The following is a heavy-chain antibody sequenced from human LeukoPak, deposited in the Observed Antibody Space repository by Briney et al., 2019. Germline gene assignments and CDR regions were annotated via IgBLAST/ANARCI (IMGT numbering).Heavy chain of an antibody. D-gene: IGHD2-2*01. CDR3: AADSCSSTSCYAGYYYYGMDV. J-gene: IGHJ6*02. V-gene: IGHV1-58*01. CDR2: IVVGSGNT. CDR1: GFTFTISA. Sequence: VASVTVSCTASGFTFTISAVQWVRQARGQRLEWIGWIVVGSGNTNYAQKFQERVTITRDMSTSTAYMELSSLRSEDTAVYYCAADSCSSTSCYAGYYYYGMDVWGQGTTVTVSS.